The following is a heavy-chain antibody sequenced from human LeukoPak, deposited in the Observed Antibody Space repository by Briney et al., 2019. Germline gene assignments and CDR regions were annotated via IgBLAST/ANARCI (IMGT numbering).Heavy chain of an antibody. CDR3: ARATMVIGYYYYYGMDV. CDR2: INHSGST. CDR1: GGSFSGYY. Sequence: NPSETLSLTCAVYGGSFSGYYWSWIRQPPGKGLEWIGEINHSGSTNYNPSLKSRVTISVDTSKNQFSLKLSSVTAADTAVYYCARATMVIGYYYYYGMDVWGQGTTVTVSS. D-gene: IGHD3-10*01. J-gene: IGHJ6*02. V-gene: IGHV4-34*01.